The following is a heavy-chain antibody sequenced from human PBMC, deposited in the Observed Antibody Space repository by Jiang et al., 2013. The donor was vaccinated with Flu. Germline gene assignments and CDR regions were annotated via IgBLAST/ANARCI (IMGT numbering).Heavy chain of an antibody. D-gene: IGHD5-24*01. CDR2: IDWDDDK. J-gene: IGHJ4*02. CDR3: ARSQEMATIHYFDY. Sequence: KPTQTLTLTCTFSGFSLSTSGMCVSWIRQPPGKALEWLARIDWDDDKYYSTSLKTRLTISKDTSKNQVVLTMTNMDPVDTATYYCARSQEMATIHYFDYWGQGTLVTVSS. CDR1: GFSLSTSGMC. V-gene: IGHV2-70*11.